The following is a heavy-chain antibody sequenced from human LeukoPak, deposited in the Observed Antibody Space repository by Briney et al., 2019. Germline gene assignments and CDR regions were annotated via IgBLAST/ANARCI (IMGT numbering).Heavy chain of an antibody. CDR1: GDSVSSDSYY. CDR3: VRDSRGYYDSSGYFDH. J-gene: IGHJ4*02. D-gene: IGHD3-22*01. CDR2: IYYSGTT. Sequence: PSETLSLTCTVSGDSVSSDSYYWSWIRQPPGKGLEWIGYIYYSGTTKQNPSLKSRVTLSVDTSKNQLYLKLNSVTAADTAVYYCVRDSRGYYDSSGYFDHWGQGTLVTVSS. V-gene: IGHV4-61*01.